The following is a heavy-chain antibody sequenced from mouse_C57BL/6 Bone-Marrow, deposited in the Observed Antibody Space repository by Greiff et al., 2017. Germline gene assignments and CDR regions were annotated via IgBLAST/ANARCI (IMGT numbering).Heavy chain of an antibody. D-gene: IGHD2-14*01. Sequence: QVQLQQSGAELVRPGASVTLSCKASGYTFTDYEMPWVKQTPVHGLEWIGAIDPETGGTAYNQKFKGKAILTADKSSSTAYMVLRSLTSEDSAVYYCTRGVLTSLIGDYWGQGTSVTVSS. J-gene: IGHJ4*01. CDR2: IDPETGGT. CDR3: TRGVLTSLIGDY. V-gene: IGHV1-15*01. CDR1: GYTFTDYE.